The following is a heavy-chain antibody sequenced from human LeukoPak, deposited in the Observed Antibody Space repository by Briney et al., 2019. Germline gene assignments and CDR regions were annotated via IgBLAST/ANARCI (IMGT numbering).Heavy chain of an antibody. J-gene: IGHJ3*02. CDR2: IYYSGST. CDR3: ARHGDAVAGYDAFDI. D-gene: IGHD6-19*01. V-gene: IGHV4-59*08. CDR1: GGSFSGYY. Sequence: SETLSLTCAVYGGSFSGYYWSWIRQPPGKGLEWIGYIYYSGSTNYNPSLKSRVTISVDTSKNQFSLKLSSVTAADTAVYYCARHGDAVAGYDAFDIWGQGTMVTVSS.